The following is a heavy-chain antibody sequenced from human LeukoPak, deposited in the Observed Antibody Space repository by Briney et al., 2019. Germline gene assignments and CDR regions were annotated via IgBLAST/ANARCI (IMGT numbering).Heavy chain of an antibody. Sequence: SETLSLTCTVSGGSISSSNYYWGWIRQPPGKGLEWIGTIYYSGSTYYNPSLKSRVTISVDTSSNQFSLKLSSVTAADTAVYYCARLNGNYYRFDYWGQGILVTVSS. J-gene: IGHJ4*02. CDR3: ARLNGNYYRFDY. D-gene: IGHD1-26*01. CDR2: IYYSGST. V-gene: IGHV4-39*01. CDR1: GGSISSSNYY.